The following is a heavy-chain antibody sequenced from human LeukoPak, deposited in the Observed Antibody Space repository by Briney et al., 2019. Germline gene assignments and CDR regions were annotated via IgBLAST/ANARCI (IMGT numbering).Heavy chain of an antibody. J-gene: IGHJ4*02. D-gene: IGHD3-22*01. CDR2: ISSSSTYI. V-gene: IGHV3-21*01. CDR1: GFTFSSYS. CDR3: ARGGDDSSGYSFDY. Sequence: GGSLRLSCAASGFTFSSYSMNWVRQAPGKGLYWVSSISSSSTYIHYADSVKGRFTISRDNAKNSLYLQMNSLRAEDTAAYYCARGGDDSSGYSFDYWGQGTLVTVSS.